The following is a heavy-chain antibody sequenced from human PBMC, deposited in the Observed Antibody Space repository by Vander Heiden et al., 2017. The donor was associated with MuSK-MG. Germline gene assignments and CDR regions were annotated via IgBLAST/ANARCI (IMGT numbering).Heavy chain of an antibody. CDR3: ATYLLAASQY. Sequence: EVRLVESGGGLVKPGGSLRLSCAVSGLTFNIAWMSWVRQGPGKGLEWVGRIASETDGGTTDYAAPVKGRFTISRDESKNTVYLHMNNLRTDDTAVYYCATYLLAASQYWGQGTLVTVSS. D-gene: IGHD6-25*01. V-gene: IGHV3-15*04. CDR1: GLTFNIAW. J-gene: IGHJ4*02. CDR2: IASETDGGTT.